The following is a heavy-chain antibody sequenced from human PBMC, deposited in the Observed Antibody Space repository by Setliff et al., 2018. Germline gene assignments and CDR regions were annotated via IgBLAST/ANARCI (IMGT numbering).Heavy chain of an antibody. D-gene: IGHD6-13*01. J-gene: IGHJ4*02. CDR1: GYTFTSYY. CDR2: IIPILGIA. CDR3: ARDGSSSLYPPINYFDY. Sequence: SVKVSCKASGYTFTSYYMHWVRQAPGQGLEWMGGIIPILGIANYAQKFQGRVTITADKSTSTAYMELSSLRSEDTALYHCARDGSSSLYPPINYFDYWGQGTLVTVSS. V-gene: IGHV1-69*10.